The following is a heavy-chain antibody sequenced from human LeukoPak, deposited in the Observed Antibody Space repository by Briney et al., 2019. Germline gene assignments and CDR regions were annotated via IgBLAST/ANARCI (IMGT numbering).Heavy chain of an antibody. D-gene: IGHD1-14*01. J-gene: IGHJ5*02. CDR2: ISSSSSTI. CDR3: ARDDAEITGA. CDR1: GFTFSSYS. V-gene: IGHV3-48*01. Sequence: GGSLRLSCAASGFTFSSYSMNWVRQAPGKGLEWVSYISSSSSTIYYADSVKGRFTISRDNAKNSLYLQMNSLRAEDTAVYYCARDDAEITGAWGQGTLVTVSS.